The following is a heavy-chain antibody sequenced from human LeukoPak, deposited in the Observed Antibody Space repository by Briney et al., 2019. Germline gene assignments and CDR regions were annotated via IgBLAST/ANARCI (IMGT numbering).Heavy chain of an antibody. Sequence: GGSLRLLCGACGLTESSNYMLWLRQAPGKGGEWVLVIFSGGATSNPDSVKGRSTISRDKSKNTMYRQMNSLRAEDTAVNYCASPSSGQSFDIGGQGTMVTVSS. D-gene: IGHD3-22*01. V-gene: IGHV3-53*01. CDR1: GLTESSNY. CDR2: IFSGGAT. CDR3: ASPSSGQSFDI. J-gene: IGHJ3*02.